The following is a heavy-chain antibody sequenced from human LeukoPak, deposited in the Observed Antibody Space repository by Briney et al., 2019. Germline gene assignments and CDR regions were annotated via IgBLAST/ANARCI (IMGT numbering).Heavy chain of an antibody. CDR3: ARDIRNYYDSSGYSDY. CDR1: GYTFTGYY. D-gene: IGHD3-22*01. Sequence: GASVKVSCKAPGYTFTGYYMHWVRQAPGQGLEWMGWINPNSGGTNYAQKFQGRVTMTRDTSISTAYMELSRLRPDDTAVYYCARDIRNYYDSSGYSDYWGQGTLVTVSS. J-gene: IGHJ4*02. V-gene: IGHV1-2*02. CDR2: INPNSGGT.